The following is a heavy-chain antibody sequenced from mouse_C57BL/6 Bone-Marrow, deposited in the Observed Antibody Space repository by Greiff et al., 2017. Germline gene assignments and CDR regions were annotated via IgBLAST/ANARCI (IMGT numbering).Heavy chain of an antibody. J-gene: IGHJ2*01. V-gene: IGHV1-15*01. CDR1: GYTFTDYE. Sequence: VKLVESGAELVRPGASVTLSCKASGYTFTDYEMHWVKQTPVHGLEWIGAIDPETGGTAYNQKFKGKAILTADKSSSTAYMELRSLTSEDSAVYYCTRGITTVVAGDYWGQGTTLTVS. D-gene: IGHD1-1*01. CDR3: TRGITTVVAGDY. CDR2: IDPETGGT.